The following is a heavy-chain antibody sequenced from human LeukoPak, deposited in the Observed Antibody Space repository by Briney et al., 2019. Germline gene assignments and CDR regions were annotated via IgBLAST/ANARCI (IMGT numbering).Heavy chain of an antibody. CDR1: GFTFSSYW. V-gene: IGHV3-48*04. CDR2: ISSSSSTI. J-gene: IGHJ4*02. CDR3: ARDSDSGYDPFDY. D-gene: IGHD5-12*01. Sequence: GGSLRLSCAASGFTFSSYWMSWVRQAPGKGLEWVSYISSSSSTIYYADSVKGRFTISRDNAKNSLYLQMNSLRAEDTAVYYYARDSDSGYDPFDYWGQGTLVTVSS.